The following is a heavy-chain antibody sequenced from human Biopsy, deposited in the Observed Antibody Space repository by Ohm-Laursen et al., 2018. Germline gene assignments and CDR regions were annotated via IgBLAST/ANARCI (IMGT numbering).Heavy chain of an antibody. J-gene: IGHJ4*02. CDR3: ARVTLPLYLDY. V-gene: IGHV1-18*01. CDR2: ISGYNGNT. Sequence: GSSAKVSCKASGYTFTSYEINWVRQATGEGLEWMGRISGYNGNTNYAQKFQGRVTMTADTSTSTVYMEVRGLRSDDTAVYYCARVTLPLYLDYWGQGTRVSVSS. CDR1: GYTFTSYE. D-gene: IGHD5/OR15-5a*01.